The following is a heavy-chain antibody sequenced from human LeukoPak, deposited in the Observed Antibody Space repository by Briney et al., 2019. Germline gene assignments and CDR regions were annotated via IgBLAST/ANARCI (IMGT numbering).Heavy chain of an antibody. CDR2: ISSNGGST. V-gene: IGHV3-64*01. D-gene: IGHD3-22*01. CDR3: ARDFHDSSGYYTGTDY. Sequence: GGSLRLSCAASGFTFSSYAMHWVRQAPGKGLEYVSAISSNGGSTYYANSVKGRFTISRDNSKNTLYLQMGSLRAEGMAVYYCARDFHDSSGYYTGTDYWGQGTLVTVSS. CDR1: GFTFSSYA. J-gene: IGHJ4*02.